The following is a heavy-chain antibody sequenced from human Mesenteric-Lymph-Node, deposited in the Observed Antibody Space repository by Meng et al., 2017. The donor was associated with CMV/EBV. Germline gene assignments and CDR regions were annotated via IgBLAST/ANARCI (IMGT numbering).Heavy chain of an antibody. J-gene: IGHJ4*02. D-gene: IGHD6-25*01. CDR3: ARHGAGGTAANTFDY. CDR1: GFTFSSYA. V-gene: IGHV4-38-2*01. CDR2: IRSTLST. Sequence: GSLRLSCAASGFTFSSYAMSWVRQAPGKGLEWIGTIRSTLSTYYNPSLESRVTISLDTSKTQFSLRLSSVTAADTAVYYCARHGAGGTAANTFDYWGQGTLVTVSS.